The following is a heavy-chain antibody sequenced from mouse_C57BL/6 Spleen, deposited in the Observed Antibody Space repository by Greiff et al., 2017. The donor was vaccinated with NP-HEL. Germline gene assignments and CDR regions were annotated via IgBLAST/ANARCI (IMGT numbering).Heavy chain of an antibody. V-gene: IGHV1-55*01. Sequence: QVQLKQPGAELVKPGASVKMSCKASGYTFTSYWITWVKQRPGQGLEWIGDIYPGSGSTNYNEKFKSKATLTVDTSSSTAYMQLSSLTSEDSAVYYCARNYYGRFGFAYWGQGTLVTVSA. D-gene: IGHD1-1*01. CDR1: GYTFTSYW. CDR2: IYPGSGST. J-gene: IGHJ3*01. CDR3: ARNYYGRFGFAY.